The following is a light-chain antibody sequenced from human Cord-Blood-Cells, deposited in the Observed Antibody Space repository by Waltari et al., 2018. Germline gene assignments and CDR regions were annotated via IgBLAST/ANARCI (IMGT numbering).Light chain of an antibody. CDR2: AAS. Sequence: DIQMTQSPSSLSASVGDRVTITCRASQSISSYLNWYQQKPWKAPKCLIYAASSLQSGVPSRFRGSGSGTDFTLTISSLQPEDFATYYCQQSYSTPLTFGPGTKVDIK. CDR1: QSISSY. CDR3: QQSYSTPLT. V-gene: IGKV1-39*01. J-gene: IGKJ3*01.